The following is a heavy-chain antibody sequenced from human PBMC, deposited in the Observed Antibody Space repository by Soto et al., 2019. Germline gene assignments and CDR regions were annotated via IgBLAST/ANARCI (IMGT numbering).Heavy chain of an antibody. V-gene: IGHV3-30*18. D-gene: IGHD3-3*01. CDR2: ISYDGSNK. CDR1: GFTFSSYG. CDR3: ANSFYDFWSGPRHHRLYYYGMDV. Sequence: GGSLRLSCAASGFTFSSYGMHWVRQAPGKGLEWVAVISYDGSNKYYADSVKGRFTISRDNSKNTLYLQMNSLRAEDTAVYYCANSFYDFWSGPRHHRLYYYGMDVWGQGTTVTVSS. J-gene: IGHJ6*02.